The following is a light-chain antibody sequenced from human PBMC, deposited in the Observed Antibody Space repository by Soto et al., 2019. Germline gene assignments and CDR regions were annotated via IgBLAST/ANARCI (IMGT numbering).Light chain of an antibody. Sequence: IQMTQSPSTLSSSVGDRVTLTCRASQSISSWLAWYKQKPGKAPKLLIFDASSLESGVPSRFRGSGSGTEFTLTISSLQPDDFETYYCQQYKIYSRTFGHGTKVDI. CDR1: QSISSW. CDR3: QQYKIYSRT. V-gene: IGKV1-5*01. J-gene: IGKJ1*01. CDR2: DAS.